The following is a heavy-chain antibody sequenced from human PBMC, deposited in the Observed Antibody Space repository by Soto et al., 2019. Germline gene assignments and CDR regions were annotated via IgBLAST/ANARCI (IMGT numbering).Heavy chain of an antibody. Sequence: GESLKISCAASGFTFSSYGMHWVRQAPGKGLEWVAVISYDGSNKYYADSVKGRFTISRDNSKNTLYLQMNSLRAEDTAVYYCAKDLVLEPPGNYYYGMDVWGQGTTVTVSS. CDR2: ISYDGSNK. V-gene: IGHV3-30*18. CDR3: AKDLVLEPPGNYYYGMDV. J-gene: IGHJ6*02. CDR1: GFTFSSYG. D-gene: IGHD1-1*01.